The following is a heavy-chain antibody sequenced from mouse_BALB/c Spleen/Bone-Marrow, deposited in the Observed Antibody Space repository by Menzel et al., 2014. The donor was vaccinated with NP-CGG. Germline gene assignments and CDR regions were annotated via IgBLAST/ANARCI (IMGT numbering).Heavy chain of an antibody. CDR3: ARLEGNYGSTFAY. CDR1: GYSFTSYW. V-gene: IGHV1-61*01. J-gene: IGHJ3*01. Sequence: VQLQQSGAELVRPGASVKLSCKASGYSFTSYWMNWVKQRPGQGLEWIGMVHPSDTETRLNQRFKDKATLTVDKSSSTAYMQLSSPTSEDSAVYYCARLEGNYGSTFAYWGQGTLVTVSA. CDR2: VHPSDTET. D-gene: IGHD1-1*01.